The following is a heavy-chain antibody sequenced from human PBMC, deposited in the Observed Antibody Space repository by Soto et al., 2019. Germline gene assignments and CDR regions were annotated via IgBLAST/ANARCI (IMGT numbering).Heavy chain of an antibody. CDR1: GFTFSSYA. J-gene: IGHJ6*03. Sequence: GGSLRLSCAASGFTFSSYAMSWVRQAPGKGLEWVSAISGSGGSTYYADSVKGRFTISRDNSKNTLYLQMNSLRAEDTAVYYCAKKGSGDYDYYYYYMDVWGKGTTVTVSS. V-gene: IGHV3-23*01. CDR2: ISGSGGST. D-gene: IGHD4-17*01. CDR3: AKKGSGDYDYYYYYMDV.